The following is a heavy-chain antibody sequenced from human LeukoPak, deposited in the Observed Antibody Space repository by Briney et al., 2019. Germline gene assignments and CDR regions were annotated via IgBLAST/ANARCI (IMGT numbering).Heavy chain of an antibody. Sequence: SETLSLTCTVSGGSISSSSYHWGWIRQPPGKGLEWIGSMYYSGSTYYNPSLKSRVTVSVDTSKNQFSLNLSSVTAADTAVYYCARISIVVVPAYFDYWSQGTLVTVSS. CDR3: ARISIVVVPAYFDY. CDR1: GGSISSSSYH. V-gene: IGHV4-39*01. D-gene: IGHD2-2*01. J-gene: IGHJ4*02. CDR2: MYYSGST.